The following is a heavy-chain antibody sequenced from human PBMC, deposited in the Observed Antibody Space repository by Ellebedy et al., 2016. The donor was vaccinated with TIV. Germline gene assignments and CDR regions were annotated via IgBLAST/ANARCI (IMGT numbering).Heavy chain of an antibody. D-gene: IGHD1-7*01. J-gene: IGHJ5*02. CDR3: NWYYYNRFDP. V-gene: IGHV3-15*01. CDR1: GFSFITAW. Sequence: GESLKISCSASGFSFITAWMSWVRQAPGKGLEWVGRIKSRPEGETTEYSAPVKGRFTISRDDSKTTVYLQMNSLQTEETGIYYCNWYYYNRFDPWGQGTLVTVSS. CDR2: IKSRPEGETT.